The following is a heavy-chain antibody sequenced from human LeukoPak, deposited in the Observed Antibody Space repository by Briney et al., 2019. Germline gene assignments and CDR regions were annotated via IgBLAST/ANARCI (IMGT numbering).Heavy chain of an antibody. Sequence: GGSLRLSCAASGFTFSSYAMSWVRQAPGEGLEWVSAVSGSGGNTYYADSVKGRFTISRDNSKNTLYLQMNSPRAEDTAVYYCAKHYYDSSGTPRYFDYWGQGTLVTVSS. CDR1: GFTFSSYA. CDR3: AKHYYDSSGTPRYFDY. V-gene: IGHV3-23*01. CDR2: VSGSGGNT. J-gene: IGHJ4*02. D-gene: IGHD3-22*01.